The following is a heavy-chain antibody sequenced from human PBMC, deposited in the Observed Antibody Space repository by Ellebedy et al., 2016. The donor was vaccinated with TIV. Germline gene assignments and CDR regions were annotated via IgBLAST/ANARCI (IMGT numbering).Heavy chain of an antibody. D-gene: IGHD3-3*01. V-gene: IGHV4-59*01. CDR1: GDSIISYY. J-gene: IGHJ6*02. CDR2: IYYSGST. Sequence: MPSETLSLTCTVSGDSIISYYWSWIRQPPGKGLEWIGYIYYSGSTNYNPSLRSRVTISVDTSKNQFSLKLSSVTAADTAVYYWARGLLYYDFWSGYYKGAGDYYYGMDVWGQGTTVTVSS. CDR3: ARGLLYYDFWSGYYKGAGDYYYGMDV.